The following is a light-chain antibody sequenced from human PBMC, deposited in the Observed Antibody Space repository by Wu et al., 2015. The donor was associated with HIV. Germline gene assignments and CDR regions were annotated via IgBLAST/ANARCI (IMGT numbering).Light chain of an antibody. V-gene: IGKV3D-20*02. J-gene: IGKJ5*01. Sequence: EIVLTQSPDTLSLSPGERATLSCRASQTVGNSYSAWYQQKPGQAPRLLIFDTSNRAIGIPDRFSGSGSGTDFTLTISRLEPEDFAVYYCQQGRNWPLTFGQGTRLEIK. CDR1: QTVGNSY. CDR2: DTS. CDR3: QQGRNWPLT.